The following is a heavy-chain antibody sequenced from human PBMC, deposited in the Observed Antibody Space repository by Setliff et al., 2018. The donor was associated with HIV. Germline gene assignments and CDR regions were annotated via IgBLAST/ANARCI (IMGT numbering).Heavy chain of an antibody. J-gene: IGHJ4*02. Sequence: SETLSLTCDVSGYSIGSDYFWGWIRQTPGNRLEWIGSVYQSNTLYYNPSLKSRATISVDTSKNQFSLRLTSVTATDTAVYYCVRDRAMRFSQSPSSYYFDFWGPGAQVTVSS. CDR2: VYQSNTL. D-gene: IGHD3-10*01. V-gene: IGHV4-38-2*02. CDR1: GYSIGSDYF. CDR3: VRDRAMRFSQSPSSYYFDF.